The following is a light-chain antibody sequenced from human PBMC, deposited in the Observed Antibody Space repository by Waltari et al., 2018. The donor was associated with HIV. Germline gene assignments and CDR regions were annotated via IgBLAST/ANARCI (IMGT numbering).Light chain of an antibody. CDR3: TSYTSGSVL. Sequence: QSALTQPASVSGSPGQSITISCTGINVDVGAFKFVSWYQHHPGKAPKLIIYEVHNRPSGVSDRFSGAKSGNSASLTISGLQTADEADYYCTSYTSGSVLFGGGTNLTVL. CDR1: NVDVGAFKF. J-gene: IGLJ2*01. CDR2: EVH. V-gene: IGLV2-14*01.